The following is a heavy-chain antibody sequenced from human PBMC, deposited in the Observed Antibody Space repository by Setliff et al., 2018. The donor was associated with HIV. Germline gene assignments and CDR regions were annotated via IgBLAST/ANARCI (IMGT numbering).Heavy chain of an antibody. J-gene: IGHJ5*02. Sequence: SETLSLTCAVFGGSISIGGLSWNWIRQAPGKGLEWIGYIYHSGSTFYNPSLKSRVTISVDRSKNQFSLKLTYVTAADTALYYCGRGGGVYNWFDTWHQGALMTV. CDR1: GGSISIGGLS. D-gene: IGHD3-10*01. CDR2: IYHSGST. CDR3: GRGGGVYNWFDT. V-gene: IGHV4-30-2*01.